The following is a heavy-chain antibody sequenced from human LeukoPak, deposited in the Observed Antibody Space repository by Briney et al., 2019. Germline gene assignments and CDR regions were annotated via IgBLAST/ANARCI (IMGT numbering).Heavy chain of an antibody. CDR3: ARDPTGPTSRWGLLNRYFDY. J-gene: IGHJ4*02. D-gene: IGHD1-26*01. CDR1: GYTFTSYG. V-gene: IGHV1-18*01. Sequence: ASVKVSCKASGYTFTSYGISWVRQAPGQGLEWMGWISAYNGNTNYAQKLQGRVTMTTDTSTSTAYMELRSLRSDDTAVYYCARDPTGPTSRWGLLNRYFDYWGQGTLVTVSS. CDR2: ISAYNGNT.